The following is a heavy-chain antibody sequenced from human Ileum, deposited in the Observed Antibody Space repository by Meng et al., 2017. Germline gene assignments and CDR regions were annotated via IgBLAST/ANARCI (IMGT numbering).Heavy chain of an antibody. D-gene: IGHD1-7*01. CDR2: INSNSGGT. J-gene: IGHJ4*02. V-gene: IGHV1-2*06. CDR3: ASRNYNYDDYFEY. Sequence: QVHVVQSGAEVKKPGASVKFSCKTSGYSFTGYYMHWVRQAPGQGLEWMGRINSNSGGTNYAQKFKGRVTLTRDISTVYMELSSLRSDDTAVYYCASRNYNYDDYFEYWGQGTLVTVSS. CDR1: GYSFTGYY.